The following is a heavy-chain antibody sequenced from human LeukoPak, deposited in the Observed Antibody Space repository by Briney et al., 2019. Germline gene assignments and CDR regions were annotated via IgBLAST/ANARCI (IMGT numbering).Heavy chain of an antibody. V-gene: IGHV3-13*01. CDR2: IGTAGDT. J-gene: IGHJ6*02. CDR3: ARVHPSYGMDV. Sequence: PGGSLRFSCAASGFTFSSYDMHWVRQATGKGLEWVSAIGTAGDTYYPGSVKGRFTISRENAKNSLYLQMNSLRAGDTAVYYCARVHPSYGMDVWGQGTTVTVSS. CDR1: GFTFSSYD.